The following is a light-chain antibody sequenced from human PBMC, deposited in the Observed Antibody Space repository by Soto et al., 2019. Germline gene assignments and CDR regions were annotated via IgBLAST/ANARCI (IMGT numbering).Light chain of an antibody. CDR1: QPIFTY. J-gene: IGKJ3*01. CDR2: GAS. CDR3: QQGYTPPFT. Sequence: DIQMTQSPSALSASVGDRVTISRRASQPIFTYVNWYQQKPGEAPKFLIYGASSLQSGVPPRFTGSGSGTEFTLTISSLQPEDFATYYCQQGYTPPFTFGPGTVVDFK. V-gene: IGKV1-39*01.